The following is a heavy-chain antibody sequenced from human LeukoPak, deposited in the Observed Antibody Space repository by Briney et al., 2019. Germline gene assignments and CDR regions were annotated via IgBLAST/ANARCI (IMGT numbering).Heavy chain of an antibody. V-gene: IGHV4-59*12. J-gene: IGHJ6*02. Sequence: SETLSLTCTVSGGSISSYYWSWIRQPPGKGLEWIGYIYYSGSTNYNPSLKSRVTISVDTSKNQFSLKLSSVTAADTAVYYCARGSNRNYYGSGSYSKYYYYYGMDVWGQGTTVTVSS. CDR1: GGSISSYY. CDR2: IYYSGST. CDR3: ARGSNRNYYGSGSYSKYYYYYGMDV. D-gene: IGHD3-10*01.